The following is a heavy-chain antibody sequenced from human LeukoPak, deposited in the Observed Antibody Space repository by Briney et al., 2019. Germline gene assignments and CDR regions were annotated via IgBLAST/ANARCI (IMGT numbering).Heavy chain of an antibody. CDR2: INPNSGGT. J-gene: IGHJ4*02. CDR1: GYTFTGHY. Sequence: ASVKVSCKASGYTFTGHYMHWVRQAPGQGLEWMGWINPNSGGTNYAQKFQGGVTMTRDTSISTAYMELSGLRFDDTAVYYCARGDTALYFDYWGQGTLVTVSS. CDR3: ARGDTALYFDY. V-gene: IGHV1-2*02. D-gene: IGHD2-15*01.